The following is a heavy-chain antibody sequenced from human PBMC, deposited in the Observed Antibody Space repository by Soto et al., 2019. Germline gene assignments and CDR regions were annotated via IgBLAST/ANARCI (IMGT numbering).Heavy chain of an antibody. J-gene: IGHJ5*02. Sequence: EVQLVESGGGLVQPGGSLRLSCAASGFTFSSYEMNWVRQAPGKGLEWVSYISSSGSTRYYADSVKGRFTISRDNAKNSLYLQMNSMRAEDTAVYHCARIGRPDYYDYPNWFDPWGQGTLVTVSS. CDR2: ISSSGSTR. CDR1: GFTFSSYE. D-gene: IGHD3-22*01. CDR3: ARIGRPDYYDYPNWFDP. V-gene: IGHV3-48*03.